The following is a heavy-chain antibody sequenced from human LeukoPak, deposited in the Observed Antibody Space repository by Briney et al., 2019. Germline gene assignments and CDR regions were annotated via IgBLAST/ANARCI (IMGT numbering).Heavy chain of an antibody. CDR3: ARDWKPPDYYYGMDV. Sequence: GASVKVSCKASGYTFTSYGISWVRQAPGQGLEWMGWISGYNGDTNYAQKFQGRVTMTTDTSTSTAYMELRSLRSDDTAVYYCARDWKPPDYYYGMDVWGQGTTVIV. CDR2: ISGYNGDT. V-gene: IGHV1-18*01. CDR1: GYTFTSYG. J-gene: IGHJ6*02. D-gene: IGHD1-1*01.